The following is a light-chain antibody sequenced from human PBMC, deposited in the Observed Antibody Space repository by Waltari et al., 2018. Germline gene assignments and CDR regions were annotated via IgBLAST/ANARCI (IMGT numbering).Light chain of an antibody. V-gene: IGKV4-1*01. CDR3: QQYYSTPPWT. CDR1: QSVLYSSKNKNY. CDR2: WAS. J-gene: IGKJ1*01. Sequence: DIVMTQSPDSLAVSLGERATINCKSSQSVLYSSKNKNYLAWYQQKPGQPPKLRIYWASTRESGVPDRFSGSGSGTDFTLTISSLQAEDVAVYYCQQYYSTPPWTFGQGTKVEIK.